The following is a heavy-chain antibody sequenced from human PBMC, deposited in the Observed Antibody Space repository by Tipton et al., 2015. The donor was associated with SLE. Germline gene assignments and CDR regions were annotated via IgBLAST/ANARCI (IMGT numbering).Heavy chain of an antibody. CDR3: ARGANLDGMDV. V-gene: IGHV3-53*05. CDR2: IYSGGST. D-gene: IGHD1-7*01. CDR1: GFTVSSNY. Sequence: GSLRLSCAASGFTVSSNYMSWVRQAPVKGLEWVSVIYSGGSTYYADSVKGRFTISRDNSKNTLYLQMNSLRAEDTAVYYCARGANLDGMDVWGQGTTVTVSS. J-gene: IGHJ6*02.